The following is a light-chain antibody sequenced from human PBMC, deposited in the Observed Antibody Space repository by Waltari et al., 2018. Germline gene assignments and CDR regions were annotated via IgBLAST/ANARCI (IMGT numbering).Light chain of an antibody. J-gene: IGLJ1*01. CDR3: CSYVGLGTYV. V-gene: IGLV2-23*02. CDR1: SSEVGNYNL. CDR2: EVT. Sequence: QSGLAQPASASGSPGQSITITCTGTSSEVGNYNLVSWYQQRPGKAPRLLIYEVTKRAPGTSDRFSASKSRNTASLSISGLQAQEDEADYYCCSYVGLGTYVFGTGTKVTV.